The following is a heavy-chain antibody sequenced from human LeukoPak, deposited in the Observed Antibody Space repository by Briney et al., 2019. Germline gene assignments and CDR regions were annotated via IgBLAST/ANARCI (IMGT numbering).Heavy chain of an antibody. V-gene: IGHV4-34*01. CDR3: ARGRARTTYYYDSSGYYGLDY. J-gene: IGHJ4*02. Sequence: NPSETPSLTCTVSGGSISSYYWSWIRQPPGKGLEWIGEINHSGSTNYNPSLKSRVTISVDTSKNQFSLKLSSVTAADTAVYYCARGRARTTYYYDSSGYYGLDYWGQGTLVTVSS. D-gene: IGHD3-22*01. CDR1: GGSISSYY. CDR2: INHSGST.